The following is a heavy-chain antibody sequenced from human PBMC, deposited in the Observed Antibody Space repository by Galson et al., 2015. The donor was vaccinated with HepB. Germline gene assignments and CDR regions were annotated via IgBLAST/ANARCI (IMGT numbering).Heavy chain of an antibody. D-gene: IGHD3-3*01. V-gene: IGHV5-10-1*01. J-gene: IGHJ5*02. CDR1: GYSFTSYW. CDR2: IDPSDSYT. Sequence: QSGAEVKKPGESLRISCKGSGYSFTSYWISWVRQMPGKGLEWMGRIDPSDSYTNFSPSFQGHVTISADKSISTAYLQWSSLKASDTAMYYCARQSYDFWSGYYGFGWVDPWGQGTLVTVSS. CDR3: ARQSYDFWSGYYGFGWVDP.